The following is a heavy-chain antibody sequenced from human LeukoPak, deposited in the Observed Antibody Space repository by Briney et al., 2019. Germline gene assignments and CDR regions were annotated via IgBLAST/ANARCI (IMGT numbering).Heavy chain of an antibody. CDR3: AKTRYRNWFEP. J-gene: IGHJ5*02. Sequence: ETLSLTCAVSGGSIMTTNWWSWVRQPPGKGLEWIGEVHLSGATNYNPSLESRVTISVDTFKNQFSLRLRSVTAADTAVYYCAKTRYRNWFEPWGQGTLVTVSS. V-gene: IGHV4-4*02. D-gene: IGHD4-11*01. CDR1: GGSIMTTNW. CDR2: VHLSGAT.